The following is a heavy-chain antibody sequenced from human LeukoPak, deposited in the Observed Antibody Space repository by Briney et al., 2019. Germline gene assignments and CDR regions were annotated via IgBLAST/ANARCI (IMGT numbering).Heavy chain of an antibody. V-gene: IGHV3-33*01. CDR3: ARGAMTERTFDI. CDR2: IWYDGINK. D-gene: IGHD2-2*01. Sequence: GGSLRLSCATSGFTFSNYAMHWVRQAPGKGLEWVAVIWYDGINKYYADSVKGRFTISSDNSKNTLSVQMNSLRVEDTAVYYCARGAMTERTFDIWGQGTKVTVSS. CDR1: GFTFSNYA. J-gene: IGHJ3*02.